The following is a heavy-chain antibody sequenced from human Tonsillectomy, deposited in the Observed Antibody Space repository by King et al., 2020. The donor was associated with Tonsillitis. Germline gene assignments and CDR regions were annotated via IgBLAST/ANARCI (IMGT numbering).Heavy chain of an antibody. CDR2: ITAYNGNT. J-gene: IGHJ6*02. CDR1: GYTFTSYG. D-gene: IGHD6-13*01. V-gene: IGHV1-18*01. Sequence: QLVQSGAEEKKPGASVKVSCKASGYTFTSYGISWVRQAPGQGLEWMGWITAYNGNTNYEQKVQGRVTMTTDTSTTTAYLDLRSLTSDDTAVYYCARDIAAAGGYYYSMDVWGQGTTVTVSS. CDR3: ARDIAAAGGYYYSMDV.